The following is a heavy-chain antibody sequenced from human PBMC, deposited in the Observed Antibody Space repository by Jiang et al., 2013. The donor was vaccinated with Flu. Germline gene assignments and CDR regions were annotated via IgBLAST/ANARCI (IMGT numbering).Heavy chain of an antibody. D-gene: IGHD4-23*01. CDR2: IIPILGIA. V-gene: IGHV1-69*04. CDR3: AGSRGPTVVTRGFDY. J-gene: IGHJ4*02. CDR1: GGTFSSYA. Sequence: SGAEVKKPGSSVKVSCKASGGTFSSYAISWVRQAPGQGLEWMGRIIPILGIANYAQKFQGRVTITADKSTSTAYMELSSLRSEDTAVYYCAGSRGPTVVTRGFDYWGQGTLVTVSS.